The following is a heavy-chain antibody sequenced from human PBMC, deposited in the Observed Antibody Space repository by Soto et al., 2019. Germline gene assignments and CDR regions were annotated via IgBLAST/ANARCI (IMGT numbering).Heavy chain of an antibody. CDR2: ISGSGGST. V-gene: IGHV3-23*01. J-gene: IGHJ4*02. CDR1: GFTFSSYA. CDR3: ARIPAAMYAKNYFDY. D-gene: IGHD2-2*01. Sequence: GGSLRLSCAASGFTFSSYAMSWVRQAPGKGLEWVSAISGSGGSTYYADSVKGRFTISRDNSKNTLYLQMNSLRAEDTAVYYCARIPAAMYAKNYFDYWGQGTLVTVSS.